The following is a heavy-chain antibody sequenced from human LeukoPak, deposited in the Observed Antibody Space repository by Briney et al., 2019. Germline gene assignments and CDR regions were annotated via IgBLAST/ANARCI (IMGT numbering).Heavy chain of an antibody. D-gene: IGHD6-25*01. CDR3: THPAYYYNVDV. CDR2: IKTKADNYAT. Sequence: GPSLTLSRSASGPTFGVSAIHWVRHPSGKGLEWVGCIKTKADNYATAYAASVKGRFTISRDDSTNTAYLQMNSLKTEDTAVYYCTHPAYYYNVDVWGKGTTVTVSS. CDR1: GPTFGVSA. J-gene: IGHJ6*04. V-gene: IGHV3-73*01.